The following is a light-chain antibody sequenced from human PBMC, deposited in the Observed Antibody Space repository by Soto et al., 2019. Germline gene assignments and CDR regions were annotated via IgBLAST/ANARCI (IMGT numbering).Light chain of an antibody. Sequence: EIVLTQSPGTLSLSPGERATLSCRASQSVSSSYLAWYQQKPGQAPSLLIYGASSRATGIPDRFSGSGSGTDFTLTISRLEPEDFAGYYCQQYGSSGTFGQGTKVEIK. CDR3: QQYGSSGT. CDR2: GAS. V-gene: IGKV3-20*01. CDR1: QSVSSSY. J-gene: IGKJ1*01.